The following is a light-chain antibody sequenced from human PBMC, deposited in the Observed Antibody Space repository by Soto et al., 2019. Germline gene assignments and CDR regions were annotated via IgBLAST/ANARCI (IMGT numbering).Light chain of an antibody. CDR2: RNN. CDR1: SSNIGSNY. CDR3: AAWDDSLSGSYV. Sequence: QSVLTQPPSASGPPGQRVTISCSGSSSNIGSNYVYWYQQLPGTAPKLLMYRNNKRPSGVPDRFSGSKSGTSASLAISGLRSEDEADYYCAAWDDSLSGSYVFGTGTKVTVL. V-gene: IGLV1-47*01. J-gene: IGLJ1*01.